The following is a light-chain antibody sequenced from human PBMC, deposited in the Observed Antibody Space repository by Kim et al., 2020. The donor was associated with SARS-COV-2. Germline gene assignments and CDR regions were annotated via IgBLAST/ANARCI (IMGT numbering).Light chain of an antibody. V-gene: IGLV4-69*01. Sequence: ASVKLTCTRSNGHSSYVIAWHQQQPERGPRYLMKVNSDGSHTKGDGIPDRFSGSSSGAERYLIISRLQSDDEADYYCQTWGTGILVFGGGTQLTVL. J-gene: IGLJ2*01. CDR3: QTWGTGILV. CDR2: VNSDGSH. CDR1: NGHSSYV.